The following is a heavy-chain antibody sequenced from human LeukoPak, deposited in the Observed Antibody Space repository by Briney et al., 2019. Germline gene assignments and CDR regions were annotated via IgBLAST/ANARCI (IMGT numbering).Heavy chain of an antibody. Sequence: GGSLRLSCAASGFTFSSYGMHWVRQAPGKGLEWVAGIWYDGSNKDYADSVKGRFTISRDNSKNTVYLQMNSLRAEDTAVYYCAKDWNYCSSVSCYSGGPGYWGQETLVTVSS. CDR1: GFTFSSYG. CDR2: IWYDGSNK. J-gene: IGHJ4*02. CDR3: AKDWNYCSSVSCYSGGPGY. D-gene: IGHD2-2*01. V-gene: IGHV3-33*06.